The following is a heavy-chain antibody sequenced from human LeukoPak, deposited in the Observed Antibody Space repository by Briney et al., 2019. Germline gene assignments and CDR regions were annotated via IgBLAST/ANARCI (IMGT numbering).Heavy chain of an antibody. V-gene: IGHV3-7*01. CDR1: GFTFSSYW. J-gene: IGHJ3*02. D-gene: IGHD1-26*01. CDR3: ARRRGSYFDDAFDI. Sequence: PGGSLRLSCAASGFTFSSYWMSWVRQAPGKGLEWVANIKQDGSEKYYVDSVKGRFTISRDNAKNTLYLQMNSLRAEDTAVYYCARRRGSYFDDAFDIWGQGTMVTVSS. CDR2: IKQDGSEK.